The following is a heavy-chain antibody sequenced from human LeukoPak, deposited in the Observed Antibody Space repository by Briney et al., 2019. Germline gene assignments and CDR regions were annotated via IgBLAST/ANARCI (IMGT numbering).Heavy chain of an antibody. CDR1: GFIFSVYG. V-gene: IGHV3-30*02. J-gene: IGHJ3*02. CDR2: IRYDASNK. Sequence: PGGSLRLSCAASGFIFSVYGMHWVRQAPGKGLEWVSFIRYDASNKYYADSVKGRFTISRDNAKNSLYLQMNSLRAEDTAVYYCARDDEMYEGLLRAFDIWGQGTMVTVSS. CDR3: ARDDEMYEGLLRAFDI. D-gene: IGHD3-22*01.